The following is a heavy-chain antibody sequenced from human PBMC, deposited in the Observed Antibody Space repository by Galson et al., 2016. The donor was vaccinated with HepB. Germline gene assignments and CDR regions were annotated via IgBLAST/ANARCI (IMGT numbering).Heavy chain of an antibody. J-gene: IGHJ5*02. CDR3: ARDYVPGA. D-gene: IGHD3-10*01. CDR2: ISSASSIK. V-gene: IGHV3-48*04. Sequence: SLRVTCADSWFTFNTSGMNWVRQAPGKGLEWVSYISSASSIKYYADSVKGRFTISRDNARHSLYLEMNSLRGEDTAMYYCARDYVPGAWGQGVLVTVSS. CDR1: WFTFNTSG.